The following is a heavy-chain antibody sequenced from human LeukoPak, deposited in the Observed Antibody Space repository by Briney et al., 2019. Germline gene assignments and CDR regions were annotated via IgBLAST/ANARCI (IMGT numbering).Heavy chain of an antibody. CDR1: GGSISSYS. Sequence: SETLSLTCTVSGGSISSYSWNWIRQPAGKGLEWIGYIYYSGSTYYNPSLESRVTISVDTSKNQFSLKLSSVTAADTAVYYCARDMTTVTYAFDIWGQGTMVTVSS. J-gene: IGHJ3*02. CDR2: IYYSGST. V-gene: IGHV4-59*06. D-gene: IGHD4-11*01. CDR3: ARDMTTVTYAFDI.